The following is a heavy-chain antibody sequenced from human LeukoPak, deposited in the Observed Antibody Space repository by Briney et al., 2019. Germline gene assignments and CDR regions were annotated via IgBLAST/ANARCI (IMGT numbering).Heavy chain of an antibody. D-gene: IGHD5-12*01. J-gene: IGHJ4*02. CDR1: GFTFSSYG. Sequence: GGSLRLSCAASGFTFSSYGMSWVRQAPGKGLEWVSVLFKGGSTYYADSVKGRFTISRDNSKNTLYLQMNSLRAEDTAVYYCASQGVVTTLYYFDYWGQGTLVTVSS. V-gene: IGHV3-53*01. CDR2: LFKGGST. CDR3: ASQGVVTTLYYFDY.